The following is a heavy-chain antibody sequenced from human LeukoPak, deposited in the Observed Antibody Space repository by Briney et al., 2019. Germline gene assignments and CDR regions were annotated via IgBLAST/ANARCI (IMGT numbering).Heavy chain of an antibody. CDR3: ARVRTADGRYYYYYGMDV. V-gene: IGHV3-21*05. CDR2: ISSSSSYT. J-gene: IGHJ6*02. Sequence: PGGSLRLSCAASGFTFSRYEMNWVRQAPGKGLEWVSYISSSSSYTNYADSVKGRFTISRDNAKNSLYLQMNSLRAEDTAVYYCARVRTADGRYYYYYGMDVWGQGTTVTVSS. CDR1: GFTFSRYE. D-gene: IGHD4-17*01.